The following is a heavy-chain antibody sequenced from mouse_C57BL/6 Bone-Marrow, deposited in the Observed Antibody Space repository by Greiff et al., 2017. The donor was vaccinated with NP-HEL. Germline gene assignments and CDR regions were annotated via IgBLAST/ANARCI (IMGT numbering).Heavy chain of an antibody. CDR3: ARDPGTNYFDY. Sequence: EVQRVESGPGLVKPSQSLSLTCSVTGYSITSGYYWNWIRQFPGNKLEWMGYISYDGSNNYNPSLKNRISITRDTSKNQFFLKLNSVTTEDTATYYCARDPGTNYFDYWGQGTTLTVSS. D-gene: IGHD4-1*01. CDR1: GYSITSGYY. J-gene: IGHJ2*01. CDR2: ISYDGSN. V-gene: IGHV3-6*01.